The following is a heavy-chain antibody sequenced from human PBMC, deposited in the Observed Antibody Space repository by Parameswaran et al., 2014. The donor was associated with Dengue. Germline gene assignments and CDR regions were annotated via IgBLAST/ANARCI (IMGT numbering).Heavy chain of an antibody. J-gene: IGHJ6*02. CDR3: ARDVLLGYYYYYGMDV. V-gene: IGHV3-48*04. CDR2: ISSSSSTI. Sequence: VRQAPGKGLEWVSYISSSSSTIYYADSVKGRFTISRDNAKNSLYLQMNSLRAEDTAVYYCARDVLLGYYYYYGMDVWGQGTTVTVSS.